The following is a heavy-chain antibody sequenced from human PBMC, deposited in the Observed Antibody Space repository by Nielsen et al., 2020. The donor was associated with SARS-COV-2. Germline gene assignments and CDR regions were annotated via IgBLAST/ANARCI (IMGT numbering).Heavy chain of an antibody. CDR1: GGSISSSSYY. CDR2: IYYSGST. Sequence: SETLSLTCTVSGGSISSSSYYWGWIRQPPGKGLEWIGSIYYSGSTYYNPSLKSRVTISVDTSKNQFSLKLSSVTAADTAVYYCARQIRGFGDRDNWFDPWGQGTLVTVSS. CDR3: ARQIRGFGDRDNWFDP. V-gene: IGHV4-39*01. D-gene: IGHD3-10*01. J-gene: IGHJ5*02.